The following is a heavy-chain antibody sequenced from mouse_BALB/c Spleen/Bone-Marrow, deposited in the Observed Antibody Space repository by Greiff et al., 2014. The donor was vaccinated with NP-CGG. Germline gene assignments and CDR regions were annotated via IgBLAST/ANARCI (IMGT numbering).Heavy chain of an antibody. CDR1: GYTFTSYW. CDR2: IFPGTGTT. J-gene: IGHJ2*01. CDR3: ARKGISTVIATAYYFDY. V-gene: IGHV1S132*01. Sequence: QVQLQQSGAELVKPGASVKLSCKPSGYTFTSYWIQWVKQRPGQGLGWIGEIFPGTGTTYYNEKFKDKATLTIDTSSSTAYMQLSSLTSEDSAVYFCARKGISTVIATAYYFDYWGQGSTLTVSS. D-gene: IGHD2-4*01.